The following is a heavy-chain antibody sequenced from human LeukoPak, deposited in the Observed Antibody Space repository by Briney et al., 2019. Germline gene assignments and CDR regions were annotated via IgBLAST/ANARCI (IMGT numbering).Heavy chain of an antibody. V-gene: IGHV3-7*01. Sequence: GGSLRLSCAASGLPFSTFWMTWVRQAPGKGLEWVANINQDGSEEYYVDSVKGRFTISRDNAKNSVYLQMNSPRVEDTGIYYCARNARGPGDYWGQGTVVTVSS. CDR3: ARNARGPGDY. CDR2: INQDGSEE. D-gene: IGHD2-2*01. J-gene: IGHJ4*02. CDR1: GLPFSTFW.